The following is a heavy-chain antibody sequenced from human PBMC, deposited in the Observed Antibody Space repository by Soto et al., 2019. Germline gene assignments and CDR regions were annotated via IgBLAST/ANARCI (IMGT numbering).Heavy chain of an antibody. J-gene: IGHJ6*03. D-gene: IGHD4-4*01. CDR1: GGSISSYY. Sequence: SETLSLTCTVSGGSISSYYWSWIRQPPGKGLEWIGYIYYSGSTNYNPSLKSRVTISVDTSKNQFSLKPSSVTAADTAVYYCARRVMTTVNYYYYYYMDVWGKGTTVTVSS. CDR3: ARRVMTTVNYYYYYYMDV. V-gene: IGHV4-59*08. CDR2: IYYSGST.